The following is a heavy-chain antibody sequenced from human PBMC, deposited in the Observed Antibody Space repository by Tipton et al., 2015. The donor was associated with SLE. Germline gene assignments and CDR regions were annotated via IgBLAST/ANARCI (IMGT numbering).Heavy chain of an antibody. CDR2: IFTSVNT. Sequence: TLSLTCTVSGGSISTYYWGWIRQPPGKGLEWIGSIFTSVNTKYNPSLKSRVAISVDTSKNQFSLKLSSVTAADTAVYYCARGGSSGWYGVRRGWFDPWGQGILVTVSS. V-gene: IGHV4-4*08. CDR3: ARGGSSGWYGVRRGWFDP. CDR1: GGSISTYY. J-gene: IGHJ5*02. D-gene: IGHD6-19*01.